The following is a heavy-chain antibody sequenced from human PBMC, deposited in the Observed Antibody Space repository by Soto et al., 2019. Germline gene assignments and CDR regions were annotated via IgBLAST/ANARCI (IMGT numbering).Heavy chain of an antibody. Sequence: PGGSLRLSCAASGFTFSSYSMNWVRQAPGKGLEWVSSISSSSSYIYYADSVKGRFTISRDNAKNSLYLQMNSLRAEDTAVYYCARDRSGCSSTSCSYDAFDIWGQGTMVTVSS. CDR1: GFTFSSYS. CDR3: ARDRSGCSSTSCSYDAFDI. D-gene: IGHD2-2*01. CDR2: ISSSSSYI. V-gene: IGHV3-21*01. J-gene: IGHJ3*02.